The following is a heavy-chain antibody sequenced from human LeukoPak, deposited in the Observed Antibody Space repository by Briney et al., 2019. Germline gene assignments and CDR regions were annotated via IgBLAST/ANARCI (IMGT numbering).Heavy chain of an antibody. CDR1: GFTVSSNY. J-gene: IGHJ2*01. D-gene: IGHD2-2*01. CDR2: LYSGGDT. Sequence: PGGSLRLSCAASGFTVSSNYINWVRQAPGKGLEWVSVLYSGGDTYYADSVKGRFTVSRDNSKNTLYLQMNSLGAEDTAVYYCARDTSGCCSTSRCYGSWYFDLWGRGTLVTVSS. V-gene: IGHV3-53*01. CDR3: ARDTSGCCSTSRCYGSWYFDL.